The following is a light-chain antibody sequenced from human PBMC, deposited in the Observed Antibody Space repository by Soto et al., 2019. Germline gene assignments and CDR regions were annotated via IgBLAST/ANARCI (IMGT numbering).Light chain of an antibody. V-gene: IGLV2-8*01. CDR2: EVS. CDR3: SSYAGSSNLGV. CDR1: SSDVGGYNY. Sequence: QSALTQPPSASGSPGQSVTISCTGTSSDVGGYNYVSWYQQHPGRAPKLMIYEVSKRPSGVPDRFSGSKSGNTASLTVSRLQPEDEADYYCSSYAGSSNLGVFGGGTQLTVL. J-gene: IGLJ2*01.